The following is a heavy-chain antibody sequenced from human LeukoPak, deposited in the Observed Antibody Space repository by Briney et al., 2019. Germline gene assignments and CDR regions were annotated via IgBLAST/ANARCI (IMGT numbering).Heavy chain of an antibody. V-gene: IGHV6-1*01. J-gene: IGHJ5*02. D-gene: IGHD6-19*01. CDR2: TYYRSKWYN. CDR1: GDSVSSNSAA. CDR3: ARAFDSSGWYVGGNWFDP. Sequence: SQTLSLTCAISGDSVSSNSAAWNWIRQSPSRGLEWLGRTYYRSKWYNDYAVSVKSRITINPDTSKNQFSLQLNSVTPEDTAVYYCARAFDSSGWYVGGNWFDPWGQGTLVTVSS.